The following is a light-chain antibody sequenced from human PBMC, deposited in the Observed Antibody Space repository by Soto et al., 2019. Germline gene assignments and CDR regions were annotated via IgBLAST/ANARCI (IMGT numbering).Light chain of an antibody. V-gene: IGKV1-5*01. J-gene: IGKJ1*01. CDR2: DAS. Sequence: DIQMTQTPSTLSASVGDTVTITCRASQTISSWLAWYQQKPGKAPKLLIYDASSLESGVPSRFSGSGSGTEFTLTISSLQPDDFATYYCQQYKSYSRTFGQGTKVDIK. CDR1: QTISSW. CDR3: QQYKSYSRT.